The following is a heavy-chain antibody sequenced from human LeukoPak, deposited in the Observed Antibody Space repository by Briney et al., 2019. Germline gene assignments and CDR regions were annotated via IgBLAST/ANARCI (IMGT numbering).Heavy chain of an antibody. CDR2: IVGNGGGI. Sequence: GGSLRLSCTASGFTFSTYAMNWVRQAPGKGLEWVAVIVGNGGGIHYADSVEGRFTISRDNYKNTVYLQMNSLRAEDAAVYYCAKDRIPDGRYSIDYWGQGTLVTISS. J-gene: IGHJ4*02. CDR1: GFTFSTYA. CDR3: AKDRIPDGRYSIDY. D-gene: IGHD3-16*02. V-gene: IGHV3-23*01.